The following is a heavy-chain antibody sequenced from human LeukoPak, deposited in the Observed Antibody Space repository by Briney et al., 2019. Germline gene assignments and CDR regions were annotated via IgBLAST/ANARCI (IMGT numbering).Heavy chain of an antibody. CDR1: GGSFSGYY. Sequence: PSGTLSLTCAVYGGSFSGYYWSWIRQPPGKGLEWIGEINHSGSTNYNPSLKSRVTISVDTSKNQFSLKLSSVTAADTAVYYCGYGSDYWGQGTLVTVSS. CDR2: INHSGST. D-gene: IGHD3-10*01. J-gene: IGHJ4*02. CDR3: GYGSDY. V-gene: IGHV4-34*01.